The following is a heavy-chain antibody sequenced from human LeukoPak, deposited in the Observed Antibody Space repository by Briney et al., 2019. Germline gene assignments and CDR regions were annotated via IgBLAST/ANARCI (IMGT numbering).Heavy chain of an antibody. CDR1: GGTFSSYA. CDR2: IFPILGIA. V-gene: IGHV1-69*04. D-gene: IGHD2-15*01. J-gene: IGHJ3*02. CDR3: ARSHLGYSSGGSCYHDAFDI. Sequence: ASVNLSCKASGGTFSSYAISWVRQAPGQGLEWVGRIFPILGIANYAQSVQGRVTITADKSTNTAYMELSSLRSEDTAVYYCARSHLGYSSGGSCYHDAFDIWGQGTMVTVSS.